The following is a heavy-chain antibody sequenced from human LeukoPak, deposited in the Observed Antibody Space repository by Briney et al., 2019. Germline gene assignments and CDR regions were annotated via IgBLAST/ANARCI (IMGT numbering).Heavy chain of an antibody. Sequence: SETLSLTCTVSGDSMSDYFWTWIRQPPGKGLEWIGYAADSGSTNYNPSLKSRVTISVDSSTNHFSLKLSSVTAADTAVYYCARTTIFGVVTFDYWGQGTLVTVSS. CDR2: AADSGST. J-gene: IGHJ4*02. V-gene: IGHV4-59*01. CDR3: ARTTIFGVVTFDY. D-gene: IGHD3-3*01. CDR1: GDSMSDYF.